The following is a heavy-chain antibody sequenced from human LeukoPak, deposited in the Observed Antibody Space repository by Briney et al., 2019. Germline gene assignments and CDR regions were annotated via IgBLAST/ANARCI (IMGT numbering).Heavy chain of an antibody. J-gene: IGHJ5*02. D-gene: IGHD6-13*01. CDR1: GDSISSGNYY. CDR2: IYTSGSA. CDR3: AKDHGSWSNWFDP. Sequence: PSETLSLTCSVSGDSISSGNYYWTWIRQPAGKGLEWIGRIYTSGSASYNPSLKSRVTMSLDTSKNQFSLNLRSVTAADTAAYYCAKDHGSWSNWFDPWGQGTLVTVSS. V-gene: IGHV4-61*02.